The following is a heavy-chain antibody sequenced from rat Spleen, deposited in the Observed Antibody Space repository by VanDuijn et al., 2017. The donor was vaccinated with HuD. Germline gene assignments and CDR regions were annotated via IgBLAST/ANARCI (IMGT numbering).Heavy chain of an antibody. D-gene: IGHD1-12*01. J-gene: IGHJ3*01. CDR3: TVKHYYYDVTTCYNWSNH. V-gene: IGHV5-25*01. Sequence: EVQLVESGGGLVQPGRSMKLSCAASGFTFSNYDMAWVRQAPTKGLEWVASISSDGSSTYYRDSVEGRITFSRDNANSTLYVQMDSLMSKDTATYYCTVKHYYYDVTTCYNWSNHWGPGGVVTVSS. CDR1: GFTFSNYD. CDR2: ISSDGSST.